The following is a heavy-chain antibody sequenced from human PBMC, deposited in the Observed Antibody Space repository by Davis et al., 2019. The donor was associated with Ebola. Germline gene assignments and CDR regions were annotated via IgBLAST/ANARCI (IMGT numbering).Heavy chain of an antibody. CDR2: IIPILGMA. D-gene: IGHD2-21*01. J-gene: IGHJ4*02. CDR1: GGTFSSYA. Sequence: AASVKVSCKASGGTFSSYAISWVRQAPGQGLEWMGRIIPILGMANYAQKFQGRVTITADKSTSTAYMELSSLRSEDTAVYYCARRDCGSDCYFEYWGQGTLVTVSS. CDR3: ARRDCGSDCYFEY. V-gene: IGHV1-69*04.